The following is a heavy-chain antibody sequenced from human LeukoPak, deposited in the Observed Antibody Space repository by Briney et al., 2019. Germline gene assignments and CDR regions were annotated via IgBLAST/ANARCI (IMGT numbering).Heavy chain of an antibody. J-gene: IGHJ4*02. V-gene: IGHV1-8*03. Sequence: GASVKVSCEASGYTFTTYDINWVRQATGQGLEWMGWMNPNNGNTGYAQKFQGRVTITRDTSISTAYMELSSLKSEDTAVYYCTRGITDFWTGYYFFDYWGQGTLVTVSS. CDR1: GYTFTTYD. CDR2: MNPNNGNT. D-gene: IGHD3/OR15-3a*01. CDR3: TRGITDFWTGYYFFDY.